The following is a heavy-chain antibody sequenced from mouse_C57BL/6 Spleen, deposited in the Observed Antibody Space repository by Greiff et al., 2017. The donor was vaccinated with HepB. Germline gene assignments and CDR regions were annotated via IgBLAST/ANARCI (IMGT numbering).Heavy chain of an antibody. V-gene: IGHV5-6*02. D-gene: IGHD3-2*02. J-gene: IGHJ2*01. Sequence: DVMLVESGGDLVKPGGSLKLSCAASGFTFSSYGMSWVRQTPDKRLEWVATISSGGSYTYYPDSVKGRFTISRDNAKNTLYLQMSSLKSEDTAMYYCARQRGTAQATFDYWGQGTTLTVSS. CDR1: GFTFSSYG. CDR2: ISSGGSYT. CDR3: ARQRGTAQATFDY.